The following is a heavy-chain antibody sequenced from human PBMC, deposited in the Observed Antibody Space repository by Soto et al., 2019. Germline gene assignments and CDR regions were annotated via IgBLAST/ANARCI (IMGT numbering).Heavy chain of an antibody. D-gene: IGHD3-10*01. CDR2: ISSSSSHT. J-gene: IGHJ4*02. CDR3: ARNYYGSGSYSLADY. V-gene: IGHV3-11*06. CDR1: GFTFSDYY. Sequence: QVQLVESGGGLVKPGWSLRLSCAASGFTFSDYYMSWIRQAPGKGLEWVSSISSSSSHTNYADSVKGRFTISKNNAKNSLYLQMNSLRAEDTAVYYCARNYYGSGSYSLADYWGQGTLVTVSS.